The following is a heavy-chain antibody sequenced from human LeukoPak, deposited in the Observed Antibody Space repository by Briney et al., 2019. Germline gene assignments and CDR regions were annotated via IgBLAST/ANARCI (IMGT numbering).Heavy chain of an antibody. J-gene: IGHJ4*02. V-gene: IGHV4-61*02. Sequence: SETLSLTCTVSGGSISSSSYYWSWIRQPAGKGLEWIGRIYTSGSTNYHPSLKSRVTISVDTSKNQFSLKLSSVTAANTAVYYCARNYYDSSGYYSNFDYWGQGTLVTVSS. D-gene: IGHD3-22*01. CDR1: GGSISSSSYY. CDR2: IYTSGST. CDR3: ARNYYDSSGYYSNFDY.